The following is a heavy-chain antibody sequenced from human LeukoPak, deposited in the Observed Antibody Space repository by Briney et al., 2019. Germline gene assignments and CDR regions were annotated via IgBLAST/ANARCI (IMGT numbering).Heavy chain of an antibody. CDR2: ISYDGSNM. J-gene: IGHJ6*04. CDR1: GFTFSSYG. D-gene: IGHD6-13*01. CDR3: AKDLVAAAGNYYYYGTDV. V-gene: IGHV3-30*18. Sequence: GGSLRLSCAASGFTFSSYGMHWVRQAPGKGLEWVAVISYDGSNMYYADSVKGRFTISRDNSKNTHFLQMNSLRAEDTAVYYCAKDLVAAAGNYYYYGTDVWGKGTTVTASS.